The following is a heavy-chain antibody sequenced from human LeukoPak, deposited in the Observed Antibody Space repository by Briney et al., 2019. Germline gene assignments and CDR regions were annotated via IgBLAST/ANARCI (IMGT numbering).Heavy chain of an antibody. CDR1: GXSVTSTNW. Sequence: KASETLSLTCGVSGXSVTSTNWWTWVRQPPGKGLEWIGEVHLDGRTNYNPSLKSRLTMSVDLSENHISLKLTSVTAADTAVYYCAREGGFYRPLDYSGQGTLVTVSS. J-gene: IGHJ4*02. CDR3: AREGGFYRPLDY. V-gene: IGHV4-4*02. D-gene: IGHD3-3*01. CDR2: VHLDGRT.